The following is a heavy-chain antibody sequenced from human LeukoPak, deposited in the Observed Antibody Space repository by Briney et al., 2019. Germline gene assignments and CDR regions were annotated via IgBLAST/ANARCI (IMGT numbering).Heavy chain of an antibody. Sequence: SETLSLTCSVSGDPISGYFWTWVRQPAGKGLEWIGRIYTTGSADYSPSLANRGSMSVDKSKNQFSLTMRSVAATDTAVYYCAKGGTWVDPWGQGTLVIVSS. V-gene: IGHV4-4*07. J-gene: IGHJ5*02. CDR1: GDPISGYF. CDR3: AKGGTWVDP. CDR2: IYTTGSA. D-gene: IGHD1-26*01.